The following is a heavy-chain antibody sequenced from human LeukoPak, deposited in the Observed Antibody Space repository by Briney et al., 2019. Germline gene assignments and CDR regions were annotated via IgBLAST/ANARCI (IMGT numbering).Heavy chain of an antibody. V-gene: IGHV3-23*01. Sequence: GSLRLSCAASGFTFSSYAMTWVRQAPGKGLEWVSTISISGGSTYYADSVKGRFTISRDNSKNTLYLQMNSLRAEDTAVYYCARGYCSGGSCYSPESYYYYGMDVWGQGTTVTVSS. CDR1: GFTFSSYA. D-gene: IGHD2-15*01. CDR2: ISISGGST. CDR3: ARGYCSGGSCYSPESYYYYGMDV. J-gene: IGHJ6*02.